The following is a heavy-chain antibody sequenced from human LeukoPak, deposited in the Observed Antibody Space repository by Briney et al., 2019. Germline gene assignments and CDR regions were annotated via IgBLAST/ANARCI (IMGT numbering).Heavy chain of an antibody. CDR2: IIGDGGHT. V-gene: IGHV3-43*02. Sequence: PGGSLRLSCAASGSTFDAYAMHWVRQAPGKGLEWVSFIIGDGGHTYYADSLKGRFTISTENSKNSQYLQMNTLRTEDTALYYCAKPTRHQGAFDIWGHGTMVTVSS. J-gene: IGHJ3*02. CDR3: AKPTRHQGAFDI. CDR1: GSTFDAYA.